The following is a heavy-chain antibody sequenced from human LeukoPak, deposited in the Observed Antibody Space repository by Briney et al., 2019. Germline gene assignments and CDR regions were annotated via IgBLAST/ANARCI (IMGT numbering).Heavy chain of an antibody. D-gene: IGHD2-21*01. V-gene: IGHV1-46*01. Sequence: ASLKVSCKASGYTFTSYYVHWVRQAPGQGLEWMGVINPSGGSTSYAQKFQGRVTVTRDTSASTVYMELSSLRSEDTAVYYCARGLRDHFDYWGQGTLVTVSS. CDR1: GYTFTSYY. CDR3: ARGLRDHFDY. CDR2: INPSGGST. J-gene: IGHJ4*02.